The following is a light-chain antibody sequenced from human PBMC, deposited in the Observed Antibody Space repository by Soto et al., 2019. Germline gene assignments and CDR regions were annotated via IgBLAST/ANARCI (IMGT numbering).Light chain of an antibody. V-gene: IGKV1-5*03. CDR1: QSIGSW. CDR2: EAS. J-gene: IGKJ1*01. Sequence: GDRVTITCRASQSIGSWLAWYQQRPGKAPKLLIYEASTLEDGVPSRFSGSGSGTEFTLTISSLQPDDFATYYCQQYDSFRSFGQGTKVDI. CDR3: QQYDSFRS.